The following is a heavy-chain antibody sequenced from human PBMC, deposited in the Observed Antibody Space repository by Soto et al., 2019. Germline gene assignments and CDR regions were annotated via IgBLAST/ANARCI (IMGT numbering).Heavy chain of an antibody. CDR2: INPATGAA. V-gene: IGHV1-2*02. CDR1: GYPVTAYY. J-gene: IGHJ3*02. D-gene: IGHD3-3*01. CDR3: ARGGGVGVAGSAAFDM. Sequence: QLHLVHSGAVVKKPGASVTVSCSASGYPVTAYYMHWVRQAPGRGLEWMGGINPATGAATYTQTFQGRVTMTRDPSTSTVFMELSGLTSEDTAVFYCARGGGVGVAGSAAFDMWGQGTLVTVSS.